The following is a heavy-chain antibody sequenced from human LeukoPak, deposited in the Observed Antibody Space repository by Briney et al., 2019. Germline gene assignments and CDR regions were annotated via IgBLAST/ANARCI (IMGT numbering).Heavy chain of an antibody. Sequence: PGGSLRLSCAASGFTFSSYGIHWVRQAPGKGLEWVAVISYDGSDKYYGDSVKGRFTISRDNSKNTVYLQMNSLRAEDTAVYYCAKGESKVATIFGDYFDSWGQGTLVTVSS. CDR3: AKGESKVATIFGDYFDS. J-gene: IGHJ4*02. CDR1: GFTFSSYG. D-gene: IGHD5-12*01. CDR2: ISYDGSDK. V-gene: IGHV3-30*18.